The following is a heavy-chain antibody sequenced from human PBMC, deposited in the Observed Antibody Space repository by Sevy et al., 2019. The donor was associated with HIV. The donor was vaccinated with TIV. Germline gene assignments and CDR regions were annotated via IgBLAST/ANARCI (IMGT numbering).Heavy chain of an antibody. Sequence: SETLSLTCAVSGYSINSNYYWGWIRQPPGKGLEWIGSIYHSGSTFQNPSLKSRVTISVDTTKNQFSLKLSSVTAADTAVYYCARTLAVRSHMPYDAFDIWGQGTMVTVSS. CDR2: IYHSGST. J-gene: IGHJ3*02. V-gene: IGHV4-38-2*01. CDR1: GYSINSNYY. CDR3: ARTLAVRSHMPYDAFDI. D-gene: IGHD6-6*01.